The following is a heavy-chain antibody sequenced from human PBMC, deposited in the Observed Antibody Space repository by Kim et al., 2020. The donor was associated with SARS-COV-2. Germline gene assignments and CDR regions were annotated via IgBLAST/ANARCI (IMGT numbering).Heavy chain of an antibody. V-gene: IGHV4-59*08. CDR2: IYYSGST. CDR3: ARHVDYGSGFYGMDV. Sequence: SETLSLTCTVSGGSISSYYWSWIRQPPGKGLEWIGYIYYSGSTNYNPSLKSRVTISVDTSKNQFSLKLSSVTAADTAVYYCARHVDYGSGFYGMDVWGQGTTVTVSS. J-gene: IGHJ6*02. D-gene: IGHD3-10*01. CDR1: GGSISSYY.